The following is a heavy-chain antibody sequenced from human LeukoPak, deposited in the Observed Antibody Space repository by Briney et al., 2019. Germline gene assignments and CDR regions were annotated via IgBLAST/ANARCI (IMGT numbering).Heavy chain of an antibody. J-gene: IGHJ6*03. CDR3: ARGATTGTLWYYYYYMDV. CDR2: INPNSGGT. V-gene: IGHV1-2*02. D-gene: IGHD5-18*01. CDR1: EYTFTGYY. Sequence: ASVKVSCKASEYTFTGYYMHWVRQAPGQGPEWMGWINPNSGGTNYAQKLQGRVTMTRDTSISTAYMELSSLRSDDTAVYYCARGATTGTLWYYYYYMDVWGKGTTVTVSS.